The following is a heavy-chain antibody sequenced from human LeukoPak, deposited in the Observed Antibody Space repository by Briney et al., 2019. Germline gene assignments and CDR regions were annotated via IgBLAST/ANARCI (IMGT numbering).Heavy chain of an antibody. CDR3: ARRWSSSWYGEYYFDY. Sequence: SETLSLTCTVSGGSISSSSYYWGWIRQPPGKGLEWIGSIYYSGSTYYNPSLKSRVTISVDTSKNQFPLKLSSVTAADTAVYYCARRWSSSWYGEYYFDYWGQGTLVTVSS. J-gene: IGHJ4*02. V-gene: IGHV4-39*01. CDR1: GGSISSSSYY. CDR2: IYYSGST. D-gene: IGHD6-13*01.